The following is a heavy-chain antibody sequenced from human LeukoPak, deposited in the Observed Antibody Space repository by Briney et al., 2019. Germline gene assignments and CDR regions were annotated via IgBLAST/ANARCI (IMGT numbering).Heavy chain of an antibody. CDR1: GFTFSSYA. CDR2: ISGSGGST. J-gene: IGHJ4*02. V-gene: IGHV3-23*01. CDR3: AKAREVGASDSASN. Sequence: GGSLRLSCAASGFTFSSYAMRWVRQAPGKGLEWVSAISGSGGSTYYADSVKGRFTISRDNSKNTLYLQMSSLRAEDTAVYYCAKAREVGASDSASNWGQGTLVTVSS. D-gene: IGHD1-26*01.